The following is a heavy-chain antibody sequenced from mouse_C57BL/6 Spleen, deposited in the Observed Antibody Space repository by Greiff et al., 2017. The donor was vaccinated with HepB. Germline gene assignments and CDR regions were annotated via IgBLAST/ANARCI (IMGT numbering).Heavy chain of an antibody. CDR3: ARGGATAPAY. V-gene: IGHV1-54*01. CDR1: GYAFTNYL. Sequence: QVQLQQSGAELVRPGTSVKVSCKASGYAFTNYLIEWVKQRPGQGLEWIGVINPGSGGTNYNEKFKGKATLTADKSSSTAYMQLSSLTSEDSAVYFCARGGATAPAYWGQGTLVTVSA. CDR2: INPGSGGT. D-gene: IGHD1-2*01. J-gene: IGHJ3*01.